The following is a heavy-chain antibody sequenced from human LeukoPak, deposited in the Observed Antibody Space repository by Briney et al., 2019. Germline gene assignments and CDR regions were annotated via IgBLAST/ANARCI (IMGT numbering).Heavy chain of an antibody. J-gene: IGHJ3*02. Sequence: GASVKVSCKASGYTFAGYYMHWVRQAPGQGPEWMGWISPSNGNTNYAQKVQDRVIMTTDTSTSTAYMELRSLRSDDTAMYFCTRVGGYSPSSTGGNAFDIWGQGTMVTVSS. CDR1: GYTFAGYY. V-gene: IGHV1-18*04. D-gene: IGHD6-6*01. CDR3: TRVGGYSPSSTGGNAFDI. CDR2: ISPSNGNT.